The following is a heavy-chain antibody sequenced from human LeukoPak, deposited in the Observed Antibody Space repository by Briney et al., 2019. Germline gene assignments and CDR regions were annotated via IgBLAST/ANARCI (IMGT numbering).Heavy chain of an antibody. J-gene: IGHJ3*02. Sequence: SETLSLTCTVSGGSISSYYWSWIRQPPGKGLEWIGYIYYSGSTNYNPSLRSRVTISVDTSKNQFSLKLSSVTAADTAVYYCARQGRERTEGAFDIWGQGTMVTVSS. CDR1: GGSISSYY. D-gene: IGHD1-26*01. V-gene: IGHV4-59*08. CDR2: IYYSGST. CDR3: ARQGRERTEGAFDI.